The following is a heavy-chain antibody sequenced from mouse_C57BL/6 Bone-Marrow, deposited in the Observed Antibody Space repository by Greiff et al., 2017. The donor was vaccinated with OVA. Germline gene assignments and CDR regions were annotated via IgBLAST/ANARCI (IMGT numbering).Heavy chain of an antibody. CDR2: INPSTGGT. D-gene: IGHD2-3*01. J-gene: IGHJ2*01. CDR3: ASGDDGTRDYFDY. CDR1: GYSFTGYY. Sequence: EVQLQESGPELVKPGASVKISCKASGYSFTGYYMNWVKQSPEKSLEWIGEINPSTGGTTYNQKFKAKATLTVDKSSSTAYMQLKSLTSEDSAVYYCASGDDGTRDYFDYWGQGTTLTVSS. V-gene: IGHV1-42*01.